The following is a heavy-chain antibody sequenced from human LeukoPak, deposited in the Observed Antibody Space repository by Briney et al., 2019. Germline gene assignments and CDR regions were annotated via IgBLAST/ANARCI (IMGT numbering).Heavy chain of an antibody. Sequence: GGSLRLSCAASGFTFSNDWMCWVRQAPGKGLEWMANINQDESKKYYADSVKGRFTISRDNAKNSLYLQMSSLTAEDTAIYYCARDHAYRADYWGQGTLVTVSS. CDR3: ARDHAYRADY. D-gene: IGHD2-2*01. V-gene: IGHV3-7*01. CDR1: GFTFSNDW. CDR2: INQDESKK. J-gene: IGHJ4*02.